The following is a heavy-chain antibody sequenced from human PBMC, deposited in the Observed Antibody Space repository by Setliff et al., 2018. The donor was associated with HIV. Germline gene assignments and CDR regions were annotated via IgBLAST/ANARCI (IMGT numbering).Heavy chain of an antibody. V-gene: IGHV3-7*03. CDR3: ARVLLRTNAVYGVVSNRFDP. CDR2: ISPDGNRN. CDR1: GFTFSNFW. Sequence: SLRLSCAASGFTFSNFWMHWVRQAPGKGLEWVASISPDGNRNYCVGSVKGRFTASRDNAKSSLYLQMNSLRAEDTAVYYCARVLLRTNAVYGVVSNRFDPWGQGTLVTVSS. D-gene: IGHD2-8*01. J-gene: IGHJ5*02.